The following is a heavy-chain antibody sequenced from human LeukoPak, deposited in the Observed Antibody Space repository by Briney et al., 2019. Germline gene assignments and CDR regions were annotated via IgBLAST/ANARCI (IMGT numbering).Heavy chain of an antibody. D-gene: IGHD6-19*01. CDR2: ISSRSGYI. CDR1: GFTFSSYS. J-gene: IGHJ4*02. V-gene: IGHV3-21*01. Sequence: PGGSLRLSCAASGFTFSSYSMSWVRQAPGKGLEWVSSISSRSGYIYYGDSVKGRFTISRDNAKNSLYLQMNTLRAEDMAVYYCASFDGSGWHYFDYWGQGTLVTVSA. CDR3: ASFDGSGWHYFDY.